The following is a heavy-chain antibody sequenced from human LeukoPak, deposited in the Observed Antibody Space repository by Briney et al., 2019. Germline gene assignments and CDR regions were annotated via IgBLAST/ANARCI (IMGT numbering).Heavy chain of an antibody. CDR1: GFTFSSYG. Sequence: GGSLRLSXAASGFTFSSYGMHWVRQAPGKGLQWVTFIRYDGSNKHYADSVKGRFNISRDNSENTLYLQMNSLRAEDTAVYYCAKDTPAYDSSGYYYPYLDYWGQGTLVTVSS. J-gene: IGHJ4*02. CDR2: IRYDGSNK. V-gene: IGHV3-30*02. D-gene: IGHD3-22*01. CDR3: AKDTPAYDSSGYYYPYLDY.